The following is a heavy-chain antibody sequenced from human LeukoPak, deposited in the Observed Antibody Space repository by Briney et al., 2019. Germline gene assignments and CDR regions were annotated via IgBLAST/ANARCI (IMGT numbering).Heavy chain of an antibody. J-gene: IGHJ5*02. CDR1: GFTFNGYW. CDR2: IDADGSST. Sequence: QPGGSLRLSCAASGFTFNGYWMHWVRQAPGKGLVWVSRIDADGSSTNYADSVKGRFTISRDNAKNTLYLQMNSLRAEDTAVYYCAREWYSSGCYWFDPWGQGTLVTVSS. CDR3: AREWYSSGCYWFDP. V-gene: IGHV3-74*01. D-gene: IGHD6-19*01.